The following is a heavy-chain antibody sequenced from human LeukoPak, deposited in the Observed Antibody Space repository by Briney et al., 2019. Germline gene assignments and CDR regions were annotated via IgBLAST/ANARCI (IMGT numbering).Heavy chain of an antibody. CDR3: ARDHHYYDSSGYYWL. D-gene: IGHD3-22*01. V-gene: IGHV1-18*01. CDR2: ISAYNGNT. Sequence: GASVKVSCKASGYTFTSYGISWVRQAPGQGLEWMGWISAYNGNTNYAQKLQGRVTMTTDTSTSTAYMELRSLRSDDTAVYYCARDHHYYDSSGYYWLWGQGTLVTVSS. CDR1: GYTFTSYG. J-gene: IGHJ4*02.